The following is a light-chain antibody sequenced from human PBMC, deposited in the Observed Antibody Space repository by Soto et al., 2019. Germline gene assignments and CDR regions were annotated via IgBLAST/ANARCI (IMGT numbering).Light chain of an antibody. V-gene: IGLV2-14*01. J-gene: IGLJ3*02. CDR3: SSYRGTVTLVV. CDR2: QVS. Sequence: QSALTQPASVSGSPGQSITISCTGTSSDVGAYDFVSWYQHHPGKAPKLLIYQVSNRPSGASNRFSGSKSGNTASLTISGLQAEDEADYYCSSYRGTVTLVVFGGGTKLTVL. CDR1: SSDVGAYDF.